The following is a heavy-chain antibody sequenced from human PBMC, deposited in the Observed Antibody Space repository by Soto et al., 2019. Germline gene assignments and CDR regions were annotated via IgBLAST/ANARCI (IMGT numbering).Heavy chain of an antibody. D-gene: IGHD6-19*01. V-gene: IGHV3-23*01. CDR1: GFTFSSYA. Sequence: EVQLLESGGGLVQPGGSLRLSCAASGFTFSSYAMSWVRQAPGKGLEWVSAISGSGGSTYYADSVKGRFTISRDNSKNTVDLQMNSLRGEDTGVYYCAKDVGDSSGWYPFDYWGQGTLVTVSS. CDR3: AKDVGDSSGWYPFDY. CDR2: ISGSGGST. J-gene: IGHJ4*02.